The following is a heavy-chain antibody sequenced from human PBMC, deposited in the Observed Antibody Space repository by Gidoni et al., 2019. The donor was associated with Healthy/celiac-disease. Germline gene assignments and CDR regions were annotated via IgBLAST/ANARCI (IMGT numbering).Heavy chain of an antibody. CDR3: ARAHTMTTGAFDI. CDR1: GGTFSSYA. CDR2: IIPIVGTA. V-gene: IGHV1-69*01. Sequence: QVQLVQSGAAVKKPGSSVKVSCKASGGTFSSYAISWVRQAPGPGLEWMGGIIPIVGTANYGQKFQGRVTITADESTSTAYMELSSLRSEDTAVYYCARAHTMTTGAFDIWGQGTMVTVSS. J-gene: IGHJ3*02. D-gene: IGHD4-17*01.